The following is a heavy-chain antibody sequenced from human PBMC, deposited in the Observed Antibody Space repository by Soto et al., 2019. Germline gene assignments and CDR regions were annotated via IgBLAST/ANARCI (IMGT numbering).Heavy chain of an antibody. CDR1: GFTFSIYS. V-gene: IGHV3-48*01. D-gene: IGHD5-12*01. J-gene: IGHJ4*02. CDR2: ITSSGSAI. CDR3: TRGYTGYAQAGLDS. Sequence: EVQLVEFGGGLVQPGGSLRLSCAASGFTFSIYSMNWVRQAPGKGLEWVSYITSSGSAIYYADTVKGRFTISRDNAKNSLYLQMNSLRAEDTAVYYCTRGYTGYAQAGLDSWGQGTLVTVSA.